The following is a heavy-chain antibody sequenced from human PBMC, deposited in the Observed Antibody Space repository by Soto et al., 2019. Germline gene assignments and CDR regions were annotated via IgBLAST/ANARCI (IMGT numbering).Heavy chain of an antibody. CDR1: GGSISSGGYY. Sequence: SETLSLTCTVSGGSISSGGYYWSWIRQHPGKGLEWIGYIYYSGSTYYNPSPKSRVTISVDTSKNQFSLKLSSVTAADTAVYYCARGRVVVPAAINLFDPWGQGTLVTVSS. CDR2: IYYSGST. V-gene: IGHV4-31*03. D-gene: IGHD2-2*02. J-gene: IGHJ5*02. CDR3: ARGRVVVPAAINLFDP.